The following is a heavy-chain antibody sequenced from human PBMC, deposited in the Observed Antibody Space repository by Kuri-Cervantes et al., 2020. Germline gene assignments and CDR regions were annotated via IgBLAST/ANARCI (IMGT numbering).Heavy chain of an antibody. Sequence: GSLRLSCTVSGGSISRSSYHWGWIRQPPGKGLEWIGSIYHSGSTYYNPSLKSRVTISVDTSKNQFSLKLSSVTAADTAVYYCARVFRTRPEYYFDYWGQGTLVTVSS. CDR3: ARVFRTRPEYYFDY. CDR2: IYHSGST. V-gene: IGHV4-39*07. D-gene: IGHD1-14*01. CDR1: GGSISRSSYH. J-gene: IGHJ4*02.